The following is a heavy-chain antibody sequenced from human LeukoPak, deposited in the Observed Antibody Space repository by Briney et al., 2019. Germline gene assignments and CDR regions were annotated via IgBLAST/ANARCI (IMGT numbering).Heavy chain of an antibody. D-gene: IGHD6-19*01. CDR3: AREGYSSGCDY. CDR2: IDGDDSRT. Sequence: GGSLRLSCAASGFTFNSYWMHRVRQAPGKGLVWVSRIDGDDSRTNYADSVKGRFTISRDNARNTLYLQMNSLRAEDTAVYYCAREGYSSGCDYWGQGTLVTVSS. J-gene: IGHJ4*02. V-gene: IGHV3-74*01. CDR1: GFTFNSYW.